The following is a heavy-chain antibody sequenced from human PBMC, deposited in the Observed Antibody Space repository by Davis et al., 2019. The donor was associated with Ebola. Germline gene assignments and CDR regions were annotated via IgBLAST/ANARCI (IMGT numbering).Heavy chain of an antibody. V-gene: IGHV1-18*01. CDR1: GYTFSIYG. CDR2: INPYNGNT. CDR3: ARDIGYSFGSGRYSKYDY. J-gene: IGHJ4*02. D-gene: IGHD3-10*01. Sequence: ALVKVSCKASGYTFSIYGLSWVRQAPGQGLEWMGWINPYNGNTDYAQKFQGRVTVSTDTATSTAYMDLRSLRSDDTAVYYCARDIGYSFGSGRYSKYDYWGQGTLVTVSS.